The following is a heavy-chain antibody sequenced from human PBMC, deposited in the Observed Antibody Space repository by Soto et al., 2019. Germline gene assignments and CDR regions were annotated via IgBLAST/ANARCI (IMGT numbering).Heavy chain of an antibody. CDR1: GFTFSSYA. CDR3: AKEPYNWNYANWFDP. D-gene: IGHD1-7*01. V-gene: IGHV3-23*01. CDR2: ISGSGGST. Sequence: GGSLRLSCAASGFTFSSYAMSWVRQAPGKGLEWVSAISGSGGSTYYADSVKGRFTISRDNSENTLYLQMNSLRAEDTAVYYCAKEPYNWNYANWFDPWGQGTLVTVSS. J-gene: IGHJ5*02.